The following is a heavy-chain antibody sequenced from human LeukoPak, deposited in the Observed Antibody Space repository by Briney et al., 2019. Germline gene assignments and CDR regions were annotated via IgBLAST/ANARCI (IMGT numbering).Heavy chain of an antibody. Sequence: KTGGSLRLSCAASGFTFSSYSMNWVRQAPGKGLEWVSSISSSSSYIYYADSVKGRFTISRDNAKNSLYLQVNSLRAEDTAVYYCASSLGGWFFDYWGQGTLVTVSS. D-gene: IGHD6-19*01. V-gene: IGHV3-21*01. CDR3: ASSLGGWFFDY. CDR1: GFTFSSYS. J-gene: IGHJ4*02. CDR2: ISSSSSYI.